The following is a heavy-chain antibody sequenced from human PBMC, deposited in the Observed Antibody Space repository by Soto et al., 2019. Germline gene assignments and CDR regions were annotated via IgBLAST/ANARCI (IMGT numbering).Heavy chain of an antibody. CDR2: INPCGGST. V-gene: IGHV1-46*03. CDR3: SKSSGSYSWFDP. Sequence: ASVKVSCKASGYTFTSYYMHWVRQAPGQGLEWMGRINPCGGSTSYAQKFQGRVTMTRDTSTSTVYMELSSLRSEDTAVNCRSKSSGSYSWFDPWGLGTLGTVSS. J-gene: IGHJ5*02. CDR1: GYTFTSYY. D-gene: IGHD1-26*01.